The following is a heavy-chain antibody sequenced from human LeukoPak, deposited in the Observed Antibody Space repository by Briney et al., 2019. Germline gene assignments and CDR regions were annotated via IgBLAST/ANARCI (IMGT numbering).Heavy chain of an antibody. CDR1: GFRFSDFT. V-gene: IGHV3-23*01. CDR2: ISGSGGTT. D-gene: IGHD6-19*01. Sequence: GGSLRLSCAASGFRFSDFTMTWVRQPPGKGLEWVSTISGSGGTTYYADSVKGRFTVSRDNSNNTLFLQMSSLRAEDTAMYYCAKEEQGMVILGVFDSWGRGTLVTVSS. CDR3: AKEEQGMVILGVFDS. J-gene: IGHJ4*02.